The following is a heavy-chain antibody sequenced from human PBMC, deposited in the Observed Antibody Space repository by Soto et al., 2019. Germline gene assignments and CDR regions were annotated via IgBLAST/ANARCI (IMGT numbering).Heavy chain of an antibody. CDR2: IYYSGST. V-gene: IGHV4-59*01. Sequence: QVQLQESGPGLVKPSETLSLTYTVSGGSISSYYWSWIRQPPGKGLEWIGYIYYSGSTNYNPSLMSRVTISVDTSKNKFSLKLSSVTDADTAVYYCARDGYTLGFDYWGQGTLVTVSS. J-gene: IGHJ4*02. D-gene: IGHD5-12*01. CDR1: GGSISSYY. CDR3: ARDGYTLGFDY.